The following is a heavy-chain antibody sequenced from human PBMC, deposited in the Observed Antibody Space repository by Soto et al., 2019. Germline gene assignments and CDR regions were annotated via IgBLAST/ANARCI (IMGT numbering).Heavy chain of an antibody. Sequence: ASVKVSCKASGYTFTSYDINWVRQATGQGLELMGWMNPNSGNTGYAQKFQGRVTMTRNTSISTAYMELSSLRSEDTAVYYCARDRRITMVRGVGGTNWFDPWGQGTLVTVSS. CDR2: MNPNSGNT. CDR3: ARDRRITMVRGVGGTNWFDP. CDR1: GYTFTSYD. J-gene: IGHJ5*02. D-gene: IGHD3-10*01. V-gene: IGHV1-8*01.